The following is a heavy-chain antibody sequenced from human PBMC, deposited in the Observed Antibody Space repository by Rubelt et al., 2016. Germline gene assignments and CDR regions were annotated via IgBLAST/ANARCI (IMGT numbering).Heavy chain of an antibody. CDR1: GYSFTSYW. CDR3: ARHAGDGGNSEDWFDP. D-gene: IGHD4-23*01. J-gene: IGHJ5*02. V-gene: IGHV5-10-1*01. CDR2: IDPSDSYT. Sequence: EVLLVQSGAEVKKPGESLRISCKGSGYSFTSYWISWVRQMPGKGLEWMGRIDPSDSYTNYSPSFQGHVTIAADKSISTAYLQWSSLKASDTAMYYCARHAGDGGNSEDWFDPWGQGTLVTVSS.